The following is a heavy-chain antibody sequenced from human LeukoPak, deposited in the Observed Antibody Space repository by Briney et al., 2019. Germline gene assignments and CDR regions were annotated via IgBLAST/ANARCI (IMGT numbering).Heavy chain of an antibody. CDR1: GGIFKSNS. CDR2: IIPLYGTA. CDR3: ARPKEGSNFYFYYMDV. Sequence: SVKVSCKASGGIFKSNSISWVRQAPGQGLEWVGGIIPLYGTANYAQKFRDRVSITADESAGTVYMELSSLGSEDTAVYYCARPKEGSNFYFYYMDVWGTGTTVTVSS. V-gene: IGHV1-69*13. J-gene: IGHJ6*03.